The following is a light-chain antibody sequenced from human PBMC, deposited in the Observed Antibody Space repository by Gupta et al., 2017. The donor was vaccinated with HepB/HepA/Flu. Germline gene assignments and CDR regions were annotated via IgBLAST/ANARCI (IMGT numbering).Light chain of an antibody. CDR2: VNH. V-gene: IGLV1-40*01. CDR3: QSYDSSRSGSVV. Sequence: QSVLTHPPSVSGATGQRNTISCTGTSSNIGAGYDVHCYQQLPGTAPKFLIYVNHNRPSWVPDRFSGSKSGTSASLAITVLQAEDEADYYCQSYDSSRSGSVVFGGGTKLTVL. J-gene: IGLJ2*01. CDR1: SSNIGAGYD.